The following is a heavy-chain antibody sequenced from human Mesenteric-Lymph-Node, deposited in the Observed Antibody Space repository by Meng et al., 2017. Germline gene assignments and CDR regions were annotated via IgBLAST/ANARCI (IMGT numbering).Heavy chain of an antibody. Sequence: SCTVSGGSISSGSYYWSWIRQPAGKGLEWIGRIYTSGSTNYNPSLKSRVTISVDTSKNQFSLKLSSVTAADTAVYYCARGIGSEWLVLRWFDPWGQGTLVTVSS. V-gene: IGHV4-61*02. CDR2: IYTSGST. J-gene: IGHJ5*02. D-gene: IGHD6-19*01. CDR3: ARGIGSEWLVLRWFDP. CDR1: GGSISSGSYY.